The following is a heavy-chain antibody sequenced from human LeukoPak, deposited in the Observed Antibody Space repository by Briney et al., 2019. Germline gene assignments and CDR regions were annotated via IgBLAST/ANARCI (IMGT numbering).Heavy chain of an antibody. V-gene: IGHV4-38-2*01. CDR1: GHSINSVYY. D-gene: IGHD6-13*01. Sequence: SETLSLTRGLSGHSINSVYYWGWIRQPPGKGVEWVGSIHHSGTPYYNPSLKSRVTISGDTAKNQFSLKLTSVTATDTAVYYCARAAAADPKNWFDPWGQGTLVTVSS. CDR2: IHHSGTP. CDR3: ARAAAADPKNWFDP. J-gene: IGHJ5*02.